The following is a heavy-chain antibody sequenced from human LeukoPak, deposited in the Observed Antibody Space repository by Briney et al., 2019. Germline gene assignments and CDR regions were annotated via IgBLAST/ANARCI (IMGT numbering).Heavy chain of an antibody. D-gene: IGHD3-16*01. CDR3: ARDRGGALEAVWGSYTYYFDY. CDR1: GFTFSSYS. CDR2: ISSSSSYI. J-gene: IGHJ4*02. Sequence: PGGSLRLSCAASGFTFSSYSMNWVRQAPGKGLEWVSSISSSSSYIYYADSVKGRFTISRDNAKNSLYLQMNSLRAEDTAVYYCARDRGGALEAVWGSYTYYFDYWGQGTLVTVSS. V-gene: IGHV3-21*01.